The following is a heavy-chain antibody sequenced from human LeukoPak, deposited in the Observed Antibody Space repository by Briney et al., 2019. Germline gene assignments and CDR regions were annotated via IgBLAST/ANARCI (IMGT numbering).Heavy chain of an antibody. CDR2: IDPNSGVT. V-gene: IGHV1-2*02. Sequence: ASVKVSCKASGGTFSSYAISWVRQAPGQGLEWMGWIDPNSGVTNYAQKFQDRVTLTRDTSISTAYMELTRLTSDDTALYYCARTLSSGWDRWGQGTLVTVSS. CDR1: GGTFSSYA. CDR3: ARTLSSGWDR. J-gene: IGHJ5*02. D-gene: IGHD6-19*01.